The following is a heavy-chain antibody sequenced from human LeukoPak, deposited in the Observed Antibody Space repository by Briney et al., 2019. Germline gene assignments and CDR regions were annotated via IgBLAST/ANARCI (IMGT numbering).Heavy chain of an antibody. V-gene: IGHV1-2*06. CDR3: AREFTLYSSSWYDY. Sequence: ASVKVSCKASGYTFTGYYMHWVRQAPGQGLEWMGRINPNSGGTNYAQKFQGRVTMTRDTSISTAHMELSRLRSDDTAVYYCAREFTLYSSSWYDYWGQGTLVTVSS. CDR2: INPNSGGT. D-gene: IGHD6-13*01. J-gene: IGHJ4*02. CDR1: GYTFTGYY.